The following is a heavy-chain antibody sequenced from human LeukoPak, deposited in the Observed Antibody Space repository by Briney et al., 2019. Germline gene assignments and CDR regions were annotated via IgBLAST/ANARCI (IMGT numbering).Heavy chain of an antibody. CDR1: GFTFSGYA. CDR2: ISGSGGST. Sequence: PGGSLRLSCAASGFTFSGYAMSWVRQAPGKGLEWVSAISGSGGSTYYADSVKGRLTVSRDNSKNTLYLQMSSLRAEDTAVYYCAKDLLRWELLSNYFDYWGQGTLVTVSS. V-gene: IGHV3-23*01. CDR3: AKDLLRWELLSNYFDY. J-gene: IGHJ4*02. D-gene: IGHD1-26*01.